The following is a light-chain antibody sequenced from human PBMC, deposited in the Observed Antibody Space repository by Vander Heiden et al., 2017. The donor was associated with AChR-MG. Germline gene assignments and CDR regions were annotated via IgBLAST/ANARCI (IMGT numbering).Light chain of an antibody. Sequence: IPMTPSPSSLSASVGGRVTITCRASQSISSYLNWYQQKPGKAPKLLIYAASSLQSGVPSRFSGSGSGTDFTLTISSLQPEDFATYYCQQSYSTPPQTFGQGTKVEIK. V-gene: IGKV1-39*01. CDR1: QSISSY. CDR3: QQSYSTPPQT. J-gene: IGKJ1*01. CDR2: AAS.